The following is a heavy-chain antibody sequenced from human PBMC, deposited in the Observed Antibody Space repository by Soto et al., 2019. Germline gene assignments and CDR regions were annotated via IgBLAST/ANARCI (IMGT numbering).Heavy chain of an antibody. CDR2: INHSGST. Sequence: ETLSLTCAVYGGSFSGYYWSWIRQPPGKGLEWIGEINHSGSTNYNPSLKSRVTISVDTPKNQFSLKLSSVTAADTAVYYCARVMTTVTWYYYYGMDVWGQGTTVTVSS. CDR1: GGSFSGYY. D-gene: IGHD4-4*01. CDR3: ARVMTTVTWYYYYGMDV. V-gene: IGHV4-34*01. J-gene: IGHJ6*02.